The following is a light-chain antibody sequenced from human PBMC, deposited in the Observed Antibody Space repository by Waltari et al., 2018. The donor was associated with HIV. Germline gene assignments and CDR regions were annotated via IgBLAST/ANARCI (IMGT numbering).Light chain of an antibody. CDR1: QSLLHSNGYNY. CDR2: LGS. Sequence: IVMTQSPLSLSVTPAQPASISCRSSQSLLHSNGYNYLAWYLQRPGQFPQLLIYLGSNRASGVPDRFSGSGSGTDVTLKISGVEAEDVGVYYCMQARQTLFTFGPGTKVDIK. V-gene: IGKV2-28*01. J-gene: IGKJ3*01. CDR3: MQARQTLFT.